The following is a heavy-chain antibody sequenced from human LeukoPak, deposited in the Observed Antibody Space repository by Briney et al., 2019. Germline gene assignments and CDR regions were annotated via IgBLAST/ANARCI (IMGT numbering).Heavy chain of an antibody. V-gene: IGHV4-59*08. CDR2: ISYSGST. CDR1: GGSISSYY. D-gene: IGHD3-22*01. CDR3: ARGGGGYTLYSFDY. Sequence: SETLSLTCTVSGGSISSYYWSWIRQPPGKGLEWIGYISYSGSTNYNPSLKSRVTISVDTSKNQFSLKLSSVTAADTAIYYCARGGGGYTLYSFDYWGQGALVTVSS. J-gene: IGHJ4*02.